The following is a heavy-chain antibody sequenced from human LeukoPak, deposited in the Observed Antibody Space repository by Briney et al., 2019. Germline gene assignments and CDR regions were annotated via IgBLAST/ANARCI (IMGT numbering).Heavy chain of an antibody. V-gene: IGHV4-39*01. CDR2: IYYSGST. D-gene: IGHD3-10*01. Sequence: PSETLSLTCTVSGGSISSSSYYWGWIRQPPGKGLEWIGSIYYSGSTYYNPSLKSRVTTSVDTSKNQFSLKLSSVTAADTAVYYCATVWFGELYLDYWGQGTLVTVSS. CDR1: GGSISSSSYY. J-gene: IGHJ4*02. CDR3: ATVWFGELYLDY.